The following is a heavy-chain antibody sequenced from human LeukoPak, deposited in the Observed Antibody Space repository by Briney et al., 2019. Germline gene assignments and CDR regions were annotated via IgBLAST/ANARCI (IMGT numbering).Heavy chain of an antibody. J-gene: IGHJ3*02. CDR2: IYYSGST. CDR1: GCSVSSGSYY. V-gene: IGHV4-61*01. CDR3: ARATGDGYNSNDAFDI. Sequence: SETLSLTCTVSGCSVSSGSYYWSWIRQPPGKGLEWIGYIYYSGSTNYNPSLKSRVTISVDTSKNQFSLKLSSVTAADTAVYYCARATGDGYNSNDAFDIWGQGTMVTVSS. D-gene: IGHD5-24*01.